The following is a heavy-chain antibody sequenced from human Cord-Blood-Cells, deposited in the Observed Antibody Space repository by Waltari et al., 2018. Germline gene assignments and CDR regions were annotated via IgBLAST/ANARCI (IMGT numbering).Heavy chain of an antibody. V-gene: IGHV3-23*01. Sequence: EVQLLESGGGLVQPGGSLRLSCAASGFPFSSYALSWVCQAPGKGRGGVLAVSGRCCSTDGADAVNGRFTISRENSKNTLYLQMNSLRAEDTAVYYCAKDEQWLAYFDYWGQGTLVTVSS. CDR3: AKDEQWLAYFDY. CDR2: VSGRCCST. J-gene: IGHJ4*02. D-gene: IGHD6-19*01. CDR1: GFPFSSYA.